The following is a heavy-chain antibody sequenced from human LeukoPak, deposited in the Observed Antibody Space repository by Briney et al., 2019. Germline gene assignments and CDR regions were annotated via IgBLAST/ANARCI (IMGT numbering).Heavy chain of an antibody. CDR3: ARDLGTYYYDSSGYYY. CDR2: IWYDGSNK. Sequence: GGSLRLSCAASGFTFSSYGMHWVRQAPGKGLEWVAVIWYDGSNKYYADSVKGRFTISRDNSKHTLYLQMNSLRAEDTAVYYCARDLGTYYYDSSGYYYWGQGTLVTVSS. J-gene: IGHJ4*02. CDR1: GFTFSSYG. V-gene: IGHV3-33*08. D-gene: IGHD3-22*01.